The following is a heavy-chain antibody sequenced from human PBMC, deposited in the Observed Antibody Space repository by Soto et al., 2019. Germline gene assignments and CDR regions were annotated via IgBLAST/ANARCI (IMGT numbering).Heavy chain of an antibody. CDR1: GFSFSTHY. CDR3: ARDFKDGMAVATFDY. CDR2: ISSSGSDI. J-gene: IGHJ4*02. Sequence: EVQLVESGGGLVQPGGSLRLSCAASGFSFSTHYMNWVRQAPGKGLEWVSCISSSGSDIYYTDSVKGRFTISRDNAKNSLYLQMNNLRDEDTAVYYCARDFKDGMAVATFDYWGQGALVTVSS. V-gene: IGHV3-48*02. D-gene: IGHD2-15*01.